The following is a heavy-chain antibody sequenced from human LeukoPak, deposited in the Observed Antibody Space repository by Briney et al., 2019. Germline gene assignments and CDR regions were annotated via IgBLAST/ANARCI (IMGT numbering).Heavy chain of an antibody. V-gene: IGHV1-2*02. J-gene: IGHJ3*01. CDR3: ATPVPGYGALDV. Sequence: GASVKVSCKASGYTFTGYYMHWVRQAPGQGLEWMGWINPNSGDTNYAQEFQGRVTMTGDTSLSIVQMELRSLTADDTAMYYCATPVPGYGALDVWGQGTMVTVSS. CDR2: INPNSGDT. CDR1: GYTFTGYY. D-gene: IGHD3-9*01.